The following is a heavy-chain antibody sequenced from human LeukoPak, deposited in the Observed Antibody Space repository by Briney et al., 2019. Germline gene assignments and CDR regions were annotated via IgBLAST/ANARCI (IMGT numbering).Heavy chain of an antibody. CDR2: IYSGGST. J-gene: IGHJ4*02. V-gene: IGHV3-66*01. D-gene: IGHD3-10*01. CDR3: ARWFFKQKGLDY. Sequence: GGSLRLSCAASGFNVRTNYMSWVRQAPGKGLEWVSVIYSGGSTYYADSVTGRFTISRDNSKNTLYLQMVSLRAEDTAVYYCARWFFKQKGLDYWGQETLVTVSS. CDR1: GFNVRTNY.